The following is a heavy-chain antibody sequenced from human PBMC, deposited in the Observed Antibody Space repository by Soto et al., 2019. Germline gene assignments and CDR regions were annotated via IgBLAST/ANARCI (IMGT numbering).Heavy chain of an antibody. CDR3: ARVRRGGHWFDP. V-gene: IGHV4-30-4*01. J-gene: IGHJ5*02. D-gene: IGHD1-26*01. CDR1: GGSISSGDYY. CDR2: IYYSGST. Sequence: QVQLQESGPGLVKPSQTLSLTCTVSGGSISSGDYYWSWIRQPPGKGLEWIGYIYYSGSTHYNPSLNSRVTISVYTSKHQFSLKLSSVTAADPAVYYCARVRRGGHWFDPWGQGTLVTVSS.